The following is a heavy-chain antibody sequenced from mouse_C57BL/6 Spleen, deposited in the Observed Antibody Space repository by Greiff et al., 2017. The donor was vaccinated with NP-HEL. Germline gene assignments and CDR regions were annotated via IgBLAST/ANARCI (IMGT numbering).Heavy chain of an antibody. D-gene: IGHD1-2*01. CDR1: GYTFTSYW. CDR2: IDPSDSYT. CDR3: ARYDTTAPDAY. J-gene: IGHJ3*01. Sequence: QVQLKESGAELVKPGASVKLSCKASGYTFTSYWMQWVKQRPGQGLEWIGEIDPSDSYTNYNQKFKGKATLTVDTSSSTAYMQLSSLTSEDSAVYYCARYDTTAPDAYWGQGTLVTVSA. V-gene: IGHV1-50*01.